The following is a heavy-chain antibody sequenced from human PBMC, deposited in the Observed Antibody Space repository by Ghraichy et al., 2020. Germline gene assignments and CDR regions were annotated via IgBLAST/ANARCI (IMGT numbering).Heavy chain of an antibody. CDR2: IYYSGST. CDR1: GGSISSYY. D-gene: IGHD3-10*01. CDR3: ARERSYPLTGHHWVVLDP. V-gene: IGHV4-59*01. Sequence: SETLSLTCTVSGGSISSYYWSWIRQPPGKGLEWIGYIYYSGSTNYNPSLKSRVTISVDTSKNQFSLKLSSVTAADTAVYYCARERSYPLTGHHWVVLDPWGQGTLVTVSS. J-gene: IGHJ5*02.